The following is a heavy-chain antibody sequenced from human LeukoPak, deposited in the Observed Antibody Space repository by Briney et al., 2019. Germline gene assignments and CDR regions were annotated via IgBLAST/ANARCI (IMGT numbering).Heavy chain of an antibody. V-gene: IGHV3-7*01. CDR1: GFTFSNFW. J-gene: IGHJ5*02. D-gene: IGHD3-10*01. CDR2: INQDGGET. Sequence: GGSLRLSCAASGFTFSNFWMSWVRQAPGKGLEWVANINQDGGETYYVDSVEGRFTISRDNAKNSLYLQMRSLRADDTAVYYCSPRGPWGQGTLVTVSP. CDR3: SPRGP.